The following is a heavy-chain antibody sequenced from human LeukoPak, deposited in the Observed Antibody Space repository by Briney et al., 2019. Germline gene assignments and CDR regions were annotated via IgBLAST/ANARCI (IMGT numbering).Heavy chain of an antibody. CDR2: IKQDGSEK. CDR3: AKSGGFFDT. J-gene: IGHJ5*02. D-gene: IGHD1-26*01. CDR1: GFTFSSYW. V-gene: IGHV3-7*01. Sequence: PGGSLRLSCAASGFTFSSYWMSWVRQAPGKGLEWVANIKQDGSEKYYVDSVKGRFTISRDNGKNFLYLQMNSLRAEDTAVYYCAKSGGFFDTWGQGTLVTVSS.